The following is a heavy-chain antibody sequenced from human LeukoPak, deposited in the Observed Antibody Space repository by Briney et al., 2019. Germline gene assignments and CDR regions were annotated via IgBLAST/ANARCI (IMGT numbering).Heavy chain of an antibody. J-gene: IGHJ4*02. Sequence: GGSLRLSCAASRFTFSSYAMTWVRQPPGKGLEWVSTISGGGGSTYYADSVKGRFTISRDNSKNTLYLQVNSLRAEDTAVYYCAKGGKWDVTPFDYWGQGTLVTVSS. D-gene: IGHD1-26*01. CDR3: AKGGKWDVTPFDY. CDR1: RFTFSSYA. V-gene: IGHV3-23*01. CDR2: ISGGGGST.